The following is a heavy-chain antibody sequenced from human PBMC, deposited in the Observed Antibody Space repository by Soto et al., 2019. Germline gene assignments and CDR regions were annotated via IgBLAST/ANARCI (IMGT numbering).Heavy chain of an antibody. V-gene: IGHV3-48*02. CDR3: ARDLNWDFDS. D-gene: IGHD7-27*01. J-gene: IGHJ4*02. Sequence: EAQLVESGGGLVQPGGSLRLSCAASGFSFSDYSMNWVRQPPGKGLEWISYITSGSTSTSYTDSVKGRFTISRDNAKNPLYLQMNRLREEDTAVYYCARDLNWDFDSWGQGALVIVSS. CDR2: ITSGSTST. CDR1: GFSFSDYS.